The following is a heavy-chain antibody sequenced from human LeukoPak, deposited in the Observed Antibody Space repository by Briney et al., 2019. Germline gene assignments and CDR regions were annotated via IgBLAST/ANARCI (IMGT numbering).Heavy chain of an antibody. J-gene: IGHJ6*02. CDR2: INHSGST. V-gene: IGHV4-34*01. D-gene: IGHD3-10*01. CDR3: ARLHYGRPYYYYYYGMDV. Sequence: SETLSLTCAVYGVSFSGYYWSWIRQPPGKGLEWIGEINHSGSTNYNPSLKSRVTISVDTSKNQFSLKLSSVTAADTAVYYCARLHYGRPYYYYYYGMDVWGQGTTVTVSS. CDR1: GVSFSGYY.